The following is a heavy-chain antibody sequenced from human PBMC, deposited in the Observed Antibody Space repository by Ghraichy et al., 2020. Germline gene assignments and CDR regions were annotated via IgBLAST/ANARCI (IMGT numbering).Heavy chain of an antibody. D-gene: IGHD6-13*01. Sequence: GGSLRLSCAASGFTFSSYAMSWVRQVQGKGLEWVSAISGSGGSTYYADSVKGRFTISRDNSKNTPHLQMNSLRAADTAVYCCAKDRSSSSWYDDYYYYGMDVWCQRTTVTVSS. CDR3: AKDRSSSSWYDDYYYYGMDV. J-gene: IGHJ6*02. CDR2: ISGSGGST. V-gene: IGHV3-23*01. CDR1: GFTFSSYA.